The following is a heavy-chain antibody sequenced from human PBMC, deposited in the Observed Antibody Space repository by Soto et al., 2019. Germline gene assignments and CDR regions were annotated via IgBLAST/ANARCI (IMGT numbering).Heavy chain of an antibody. J-gene: IGHJ5*02. CDR3: AKDHYYDSSGFQLFDP. D-gene: IGHD3-22*01. Sequence: GGSLXLSCAASGFTSSSYVMSWVRQAPGKGLEWVSTIRGSGGTTYYADSVQGRFTISRDNSKNTLYLQMNSLRAEDTAVYYCAKDHYYDSSGFQLFDPWGQGTLVTVSS. CDR2: IRGSGGTT. CDR1: GFTSSSYV. V-gene: IGHV3-23*01.